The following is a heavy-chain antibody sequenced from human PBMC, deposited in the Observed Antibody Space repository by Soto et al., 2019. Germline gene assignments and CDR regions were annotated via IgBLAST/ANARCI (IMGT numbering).Heavy chain of an antibody. Sequence: VEVSCKASDGTFSSVAISCVRQAPGQGLEWMGGIIPIFGTANYAQKFQGRVTITADKSISTAYLQWSSLKASDTAMYYCARQIYSSGWYGMDVWGQGTTVTFSS. J-gene: IGHJ6*02. CDR1: DGTFSSVA. D-gene: IGHD6-19*01. CDR2: IIPIFGTA. V-gene: IGHV1-69*06. CDR3: ARQIYSSGWYGMDV.